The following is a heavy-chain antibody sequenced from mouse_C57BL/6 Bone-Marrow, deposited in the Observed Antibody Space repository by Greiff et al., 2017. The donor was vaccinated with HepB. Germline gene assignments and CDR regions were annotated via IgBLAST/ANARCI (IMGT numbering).Heavy chain of an antibody. CDR3: ARFPHYYGSSPYYAMDY. J-gene: IGHJ4*01. CDR1: GYTFTSYW. V-gene: IGHV1-52*01. CDR2: IDPSDSET. D-gene: IGHD1-1*01. Sequence: QVQLQQPGAELVRPGSSVKLSCKASGYTFTSYWMHWVKQRPIQGLEWIGNIDPSDSETHYNQKFKDKATLTVDKSSSTAYMQLSSLTSEDSAVYYCARFPHYYGSSPYYAMDYWGQGTSVTVSS.